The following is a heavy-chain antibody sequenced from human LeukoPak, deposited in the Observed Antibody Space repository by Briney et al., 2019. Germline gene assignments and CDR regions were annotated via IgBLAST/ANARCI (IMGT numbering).Heavy chain of an antibody. V-gene: IGHV4-59*08. Sequence: PSETLSLTCTVPGGSISGYYWSWIRQPPGKGLEWIGFIYYSGSTNYNPSLKSRVTISVDTSKNQFSLKLSSVSAADTAVYYCAGYATTVTTKDDWGRETVVTVSS. J-gene: IGHJ4*02. CDR1: GGSISGYY. CDR2: IYYSGST. D-gene: IGHD4-17*01. CDR3: AGYATTVTTKDD.